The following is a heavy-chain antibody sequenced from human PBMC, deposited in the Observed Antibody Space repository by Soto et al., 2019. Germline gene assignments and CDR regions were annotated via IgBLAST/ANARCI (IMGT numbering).Heavy chain of an antibody. CDR2: ISAYNGNT. D-gene: IGHD6-6*01. J-gene: IGHJ4*02. V-gene: IGHV1-18*01. CDR3: ARAPGGSSSFVDY. Sequence: VASVKVSCKASGYTFTKYGISWVRQAPGQGLEWMGWISAYNGNTNYAQKLQGRVTITRDTSASTAYMELSSLRSEDTAVYYCARAPGGSSSFVDYWGQGTLVTVSS. CDR1: GYTFTKYG.